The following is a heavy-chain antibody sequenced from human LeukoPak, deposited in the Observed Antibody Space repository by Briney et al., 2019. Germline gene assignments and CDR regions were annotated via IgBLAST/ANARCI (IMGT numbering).Heavy chain of an antibody. J-gene: IGHJ4*02. CDR3: AKGPSYYYDSSGYDYFDY. V-gene: IGHV3-23*01. CDR2: INTSGGST. D-gene: IGHD3-22*01. CDR1: GFTFSSYA. Sequence: GGSLRLSCAASGFTFSSYAMSLVRQAPGKGLEWVSVINTSGGSTYYADSVKGRFTISRDNSRNTLYLPMNSLRAEDTAIYYCAKGPSYYYDSSGYDYFDYWGQGTRFTVSS.